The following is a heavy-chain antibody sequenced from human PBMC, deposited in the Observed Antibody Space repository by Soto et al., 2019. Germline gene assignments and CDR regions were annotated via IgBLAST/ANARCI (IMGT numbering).Heavy chain of an antibody. CDR2: IYHSGST. Sequence: SETLSLTCAVSGGSISSGGYSWSWIRQPPGKGLEWIGYIYHSGSTYYNPSLKSRVTISVDRSKNQFSLKLSSVTAADTAVYYCARDIMGTNYYYYGMDVWGQGTTVTVS. CDR3: ARDIMGTNYYYYGMDV. J-gene: IGHJ6*02. CDR1: GGSISSGGYS. D-gene: IGHD2-8*01. V-gene: IGHV4-30-2*01.